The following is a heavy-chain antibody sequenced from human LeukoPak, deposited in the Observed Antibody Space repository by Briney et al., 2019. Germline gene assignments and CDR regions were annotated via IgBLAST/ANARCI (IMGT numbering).Heavy chain of an antibody. CDR1: GFTFSDYD. D-gene: IGHD3-16*01. CDR2: IGTAGDT. Sequence: PGGSLRLSCAASGFTFSDYDMHWVRQATGKGLEWVSAIGTAGDTYYTGSVKGRFTISRENAKNSLYLQMNSLRAGDTAVYYCARVDKKRVGGVYYFDYWGQGTLVTVSS. V-gene: IGHV3-13*01. J-gene: IGHJ4*02. CDR3: ARVDKKRVGGVYYFDY.